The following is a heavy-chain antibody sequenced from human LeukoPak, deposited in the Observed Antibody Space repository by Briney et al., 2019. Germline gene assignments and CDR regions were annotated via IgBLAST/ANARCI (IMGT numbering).Heavy chain of an antibody. Sequence: GGSLRLSCAASGFIVSANYMTWIRQAPGKGLECVSVLYSGGSTYYADSVKGRFSISRDNSNNTLFLQMNSLRAEDTAVYYCARKTMPREVTWGQGTLVTVSS. CDR1: GFIVSANY. CDR3: ARKTMPREVT. J-gene: IGHJ5*02. D-gene: IGHD3-10*01. V-gene: IGHV3-66*01. CDR2: LYSGGST.